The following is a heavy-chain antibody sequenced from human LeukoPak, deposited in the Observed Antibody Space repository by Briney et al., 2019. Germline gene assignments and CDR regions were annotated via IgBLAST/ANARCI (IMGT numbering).Heavy chain of an antibody. CDR1: GYTFTSYG. CDR3: ARGYYYDSSGYYSYWYFDL. V-gene: IGHV1-18*01. D-gene: IGHD3-22*01. CDR2: ISAYNGNT. J-gene: IGHJ2*01. Sequence: ASVKVSCKASGYTFTSYGISWVRQAPGQGLEWVGWISAYNGNTNYAQKLQGRVTMTTDTSTSTAYMELRSLRSDDTAVYYCARGYYYDSSGYYSYWYFDLWGRGTLVTVSS.